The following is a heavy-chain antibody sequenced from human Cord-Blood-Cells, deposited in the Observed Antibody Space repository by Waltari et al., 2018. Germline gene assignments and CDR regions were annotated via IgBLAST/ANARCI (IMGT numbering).Heavy chain of an antibody. CDR3: ARSITMVQGVFPFDY. V-gene: IGHV1-3*01. J-gene: IGHJ4*02. Sequence: QVQLVQSGAEVKKPGASVKVSCKASGYTFTSYAMHWVRQAPGQRLEWMGWSNAGNGNTKYSQKFQGRVTITRDTSASTAYMELSSLRSEDTAVYYCARSITMVQGVFPFDYWGQGTLVTVSS. CDR1: GYTFTSYA. D-gene: IGHD3-10*01. CDR2: SNAGNGNT.